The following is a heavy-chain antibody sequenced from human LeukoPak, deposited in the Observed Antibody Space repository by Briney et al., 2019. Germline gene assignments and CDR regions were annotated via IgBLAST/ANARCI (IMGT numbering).Heavy chain of an antibody. J-gene: IGHJ5*02. CDR3: VKGLHRVGATFDL. V-gene: IGHV3-9*01. Sequence: GGSLRLSCAASGFTFDDYAMHWVRQAPGKGLEWVSGISWNSGSIGYADSVKGRFTISRDNAKNSLYLQMVSLRAEDTALYCCVKGLHRVGATFDLWGQGTLVTVSS. CDR1: GFTFDDYA. D-gene: IGHD1-26*01. CDR2: ISWNSGSI.